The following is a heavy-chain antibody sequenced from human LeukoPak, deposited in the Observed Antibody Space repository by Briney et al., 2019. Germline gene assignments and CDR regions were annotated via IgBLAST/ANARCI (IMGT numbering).Heavy chain of an antibody. D-gene: IGHD3-10*02. CDR2: ISSSGSTI. Sequence: GGSLRHSCVASGFTFSSYEINWVRQAPGKGLEWVSYISSSGSTIYYADSVKGRFTISRDNAKNSLYLQMNSLRAEDTAVYYCAELGITMIGGVWGKGTTVTISS. J-gene: IGHJ6*04. V-gene: IGHV3-48*03. CDR3: AELGITMIGGV. CDR1: GFTFSSYE.